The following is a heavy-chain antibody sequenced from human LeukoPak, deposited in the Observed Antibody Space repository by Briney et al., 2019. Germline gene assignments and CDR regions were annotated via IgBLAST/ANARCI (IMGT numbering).Heavy chain of an antibody. Sequence: GASVKVSCKASGYTFTSYYMHWVRQAPGQGLEWMGWINPNSGDTNYAQKFQGRVSMTGDTSISTAYMELSRLRSDDTAVYYCARDWAADTLRYFDLWGRGTLVTVSS. V-gene: IGHV1-2*02. CDR1: GYTFTSYY. J-gene: IGHJ2*01. CDR3: ARDWAADTLRYFDL. CDR2: INPNSGDT. D-gene: IGHD6-13*01.